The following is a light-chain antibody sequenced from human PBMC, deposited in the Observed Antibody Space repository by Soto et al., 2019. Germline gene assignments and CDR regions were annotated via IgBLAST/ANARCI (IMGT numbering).Light chain of an antibody. J-gene: IGKJ4*01. CDR1: QSASSS. V-gene: IGKV3-20*01. Sequence: IVLTQSPGTLSLSPGERVTLSCRASQSASSSFAWYQQKHGQAPRLLIYGASSRATGIPDRFSGSGSGTDFTLTISRLEPEDFALYYCQQYVESPLTFGGGTKVDIK. CDR2: GAS. CDR3: QQYVESPLT.